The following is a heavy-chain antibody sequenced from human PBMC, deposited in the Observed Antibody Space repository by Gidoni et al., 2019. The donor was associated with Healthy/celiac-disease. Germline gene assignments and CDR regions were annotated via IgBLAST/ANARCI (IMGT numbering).Heavy chain of an antibody. CDR3: ASLGYCSSTSCYIGGIDY. Sequence: TCGFSSCWIRQPPGKGLEWIGSIYHSGSTYYNPSLKSRVTRSVDTSKNPFSLKLSSVTAADTAVYYCASLGYCSSTSCYIGGIDYWGQGTLVTVSS. CDR2: IYHSGST. CDR1: TCGFS. J-gene: IGHJ4*02. V-gene: IGHV4-38-2*01. D-gene: IGHD2-2*02.